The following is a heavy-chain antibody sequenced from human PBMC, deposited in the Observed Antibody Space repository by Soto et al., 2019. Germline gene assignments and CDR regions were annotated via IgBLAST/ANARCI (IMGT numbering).Heavy chain of an antibody. J-gene: IGHJ5*02. CDR1: GYTFTGYY. V-gene: IGHV1-2*04. CDR3: ARAPTAAAALTDP. CDR2: INPNSGGT. Sequence: GASVKVSCKASGYTFTGYYMHWVRQAPGQGLEWMGWINPNSGGTNYAQKFQGWVTMTWDTSISTAYMELSRLRSDDTAVYYCARAPTAAAALTDPWGQGTLVTVSS. D-gene: IGHD2-2*01.